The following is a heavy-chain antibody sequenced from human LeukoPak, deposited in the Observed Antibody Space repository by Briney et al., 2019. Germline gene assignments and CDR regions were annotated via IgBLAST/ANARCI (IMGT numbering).Heavy chain of an antibody. J-gene: IGHJ4*02. Sequence: SETLSLTCTVSGGSVSSYYWSWIRQPPGKGLEWIGYIYYSGSTNYNPSPKSRVTISVDTSKNQFSLKLSSVTAADTAVYYCARDPGYSSGWFDYWGQGTLVTVSS. V-gene: IGHV4-59*02. D-gene: IGHD6-19*01. CDR2: IYYSGST. CDR1: GGSVSSYY. CDR3: ARDPGYSSGWFDY.